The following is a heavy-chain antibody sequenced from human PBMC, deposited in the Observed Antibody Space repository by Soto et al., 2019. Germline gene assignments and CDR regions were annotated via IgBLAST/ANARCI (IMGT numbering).Heavy chain of an antibody. J-gene: IGHJ4*02. Sequence: SETLSLTCTVSGASITYGAYSWSWIRQTPGKGLEWIGYINHLETTFYNPSFESRLTLSIDRTKNQFSLNLKSMSAADRAVYFCARGGGFDSFDYWGQGILVTVSS. V-gene: IGHV4-30-2*01. CDR3: ARGGGFDSFDY. D-gene: IGHD3-10*01. CDR1: GASITYGAYS. CDR2: INHLETT.